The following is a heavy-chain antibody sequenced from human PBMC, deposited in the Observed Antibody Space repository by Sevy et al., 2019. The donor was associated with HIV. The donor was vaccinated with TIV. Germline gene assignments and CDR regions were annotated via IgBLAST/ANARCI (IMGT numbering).Heavy chain of an antibody. J-gene: IGHJ1*01. CDR3: ALERLSRNVAEYFKN. Sequence: GGSLRLSCEASGFVFSSHWMTWVRQAPGKGLEWVANIKQDGSEKYYVDPVKGRFTISREKASKSLYLRMNSLRVEETAMYYCALERLSRNVAEYFKNWGQGTLVTVSS. D-gene: IGHD1-1*01. CDR1: GFVFSSHW. V-gene: IGHV3-7*01. CDR2: IKQDGSEK.